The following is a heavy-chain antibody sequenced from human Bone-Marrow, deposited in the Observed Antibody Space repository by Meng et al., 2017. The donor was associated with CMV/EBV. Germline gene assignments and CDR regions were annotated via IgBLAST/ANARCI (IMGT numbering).Heavy chain of an antibody. D-gene: IGHD4-11*01. CDR2: ISSSSSYI. Sequence: GGSLRLSCAASGFTFSSYSMNWVRQAPGKGLEWVSSISSSSSYIYYADSVKGRFTISRDNAKNSLYLQMNSLRAEDTAVYYCARDPDYSTYYYYGMDVWGQGTTVTVSS. CDR3: ARDPDYSTYYYYGMDV. CDR1: GFTFSSYS. J-gene: IGHJ6*02. V-gene: IGHV3-21*01.